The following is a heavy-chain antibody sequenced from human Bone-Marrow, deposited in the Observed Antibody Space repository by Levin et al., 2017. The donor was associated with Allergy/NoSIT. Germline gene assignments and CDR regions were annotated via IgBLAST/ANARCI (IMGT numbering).Heavy chain of an antibody. CDR1: GLIFSNYA. V-gene: IGHV3-23*01. Sequence: SCAASGLIFSNYAMNWVRQAPGKGLEWVSQISGSGSNTHYADSVRGRFTFSRDNSNNTVYLQMNSLRADDTAVCYCAGYDTSGYHSPFDYWGQGTLVTVSS. D-gene: IGHD3-22*01. CDR3: AGYDTSGYHSPFDY. J-gene: IGHJ4*02. CDR2: ISGSGSNT.